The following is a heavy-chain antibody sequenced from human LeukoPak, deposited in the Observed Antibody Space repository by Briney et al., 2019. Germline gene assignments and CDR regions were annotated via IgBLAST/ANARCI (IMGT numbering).Heavy chain of an antibody. CDR2: ISSSSSYI. Sequence: RGSLRLSCAASGFTFSSYSMNWVRQAPGKGLEWVSSISSSSSYIYYADSVKGRFTISRDNAKNSLYLQMNSLRAEDTAVYYCALGESTRPFDYWGQGTLVTVSS. CDR3: ALGESTRPFDY. J-gene: IGHJ4*02. CDR1: GFTFSSYS. V-gene: IGHV3-21*01. D-gene: IGHD3-10*01.